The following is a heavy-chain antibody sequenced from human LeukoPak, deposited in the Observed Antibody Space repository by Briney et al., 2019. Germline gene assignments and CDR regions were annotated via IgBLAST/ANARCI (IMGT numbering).Heavy chain of an antibody. CDR2: INHSGST. V-gene: IGHV4-34*01. Sequence: PSETLSLTCAVYGGSFSGYYWSWIRQPPGKGLEWIGEINHSGSTNYNPSLKSRVTISVDTSKNQFSLKLSSVTAADTAVYYCARPSSSPTEGYAFDIWGQGTMVTVSS. J-gene: IGHJ3*02. D-gene: IGHD6-13*01. CDR3: ARPSSSPTEGYAFDI. CDR1: GGSFSGYY.